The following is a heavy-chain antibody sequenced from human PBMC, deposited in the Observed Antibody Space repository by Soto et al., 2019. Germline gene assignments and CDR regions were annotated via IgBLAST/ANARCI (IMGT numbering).Heavy chain of an antibody. CDR3: TKKMDASRDGRDYYDY. Sequence: HPGGSLRLSCAASGLIFNNYAMNWVRQAPGKGLAWVSSICGDGSCAFYADSVKDRFTVSRDNSRNTLYLQMNSRRADDTAVYYCTKKMDASRDGRDYYDYWGQGALVTVSS. CDR1: GLIFNNYA. CDR2: ICGDGSCA. D-gene: IGHD2-2*03. V-gene: IGHV3-23*01. J-gene: IGHJ4*02.